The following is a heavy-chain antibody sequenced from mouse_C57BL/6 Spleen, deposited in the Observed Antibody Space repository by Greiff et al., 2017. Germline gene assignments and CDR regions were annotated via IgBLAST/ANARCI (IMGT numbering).Heavy chain of an antibody. J-gene: IGHJ4*01. CDR1: GFNIKDDY. V-gene: IGHV14-4*01. Sequence: EVQLQQSGAELVRPGASVKLSCTASGFNIKDDYMPWVKQRPEQGLEWIGRIDPENGDTEYASNFKGKATITADTSSNTAYLQLSSLTSEDTAVYYFTTRSTYAMDYWGQGTSVTVSS. CDR3: TTRSTYAMDY. CDR2: IDPENGDT. D-gene: IGHD5-1*01.